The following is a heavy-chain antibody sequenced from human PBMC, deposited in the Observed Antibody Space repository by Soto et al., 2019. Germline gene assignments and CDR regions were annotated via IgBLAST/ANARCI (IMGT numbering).Heavy chain of an antibody. CDR2: INPNSGGT. V-gene: IGHV1-2*02. CDR1: GYTFTGYY. CDR3: AAARITMIVVVSPYWYFDL. J-gene: IGHJ2*01. Sequence: ASVKVSCKASGYTFTGYYIHWVRQAPGQGLEWMGWINPNSGGTNYAQKFQGRVTMTRDTSISTAYMELSRLRSDDTAVYYCAAARITMIVVVSPYWYFDLWGRGTLVTVSS. D-gene: IGHD3-22*01.